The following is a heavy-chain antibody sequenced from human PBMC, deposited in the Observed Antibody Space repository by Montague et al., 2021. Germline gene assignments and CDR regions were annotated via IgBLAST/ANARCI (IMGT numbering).Heavy chain of an antibody. D-gene: IGHD3-10*01. V-gene: IGHV3-74*01. J-gene: IGHJ4*02. CDR1: GFTFSSYW. Sequence: SLRLSCAASGFTFSSYWMHWVRQAPGKGLVWVSRTSTDGGSTTYADSVKGRFTTSRDNAKSMLYLQMNSLRAEDTAVYYCTFYKFRETPRGFDYWGQGTLVTVSA. CDR3: TFYKFRETPRGFDY. CDR2: TSTDGGST.